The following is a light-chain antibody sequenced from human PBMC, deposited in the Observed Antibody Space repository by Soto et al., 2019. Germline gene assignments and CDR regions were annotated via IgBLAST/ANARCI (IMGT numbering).Light chain of an antibody. CDR3: SSYAGSNNV. CDR2: EVN. V-gene: IGLV2-8*01. J-gene: IGLJ1*01. CDR1: SSDVGKYNY. Sequence: QSALTQPPSASGSPGQSVTISCTGTSSDVGKYNYVSWYQQHPGKAPKLMIYEVNKRPSGVPDRFSGSKSGNTASLTVSGLQAEDEADYYCSSYAGSNNVFGGGTKVTVL.